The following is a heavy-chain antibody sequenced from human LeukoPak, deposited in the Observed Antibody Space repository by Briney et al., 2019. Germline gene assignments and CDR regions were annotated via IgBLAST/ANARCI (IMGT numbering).Heavy chain of an antibody. CDR2: ISHDGNTK. Sequence: GGSLRLSCTASGFTFSTYTMHWVRQAPGKRLEWVTVISHDGNTKHYADSVKGRFTISRDNSKNSLYLQMNSLRAEDTAFYSCARSLPATREPQAIDYWGQGTLVTVSS. CDR3: ARSLPATREPQAIDY. D-gene: IGHD2-2*01. CDR1: GFTFSTYT. J-gene: IGHJ4*02. V-gene: IGHV3-30*14.